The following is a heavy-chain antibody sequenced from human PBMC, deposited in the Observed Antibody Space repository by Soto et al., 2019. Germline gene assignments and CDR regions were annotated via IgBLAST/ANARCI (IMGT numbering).Heavy chain of an antibody. CDR2: ISWNRGRI. CDR1: GFTFDDYA. Sequence: EVQLVESGGGLVQPGRSLRLSCAASGFTFDDYAMHWVRQTPVKGLEWVAGISWNRGRIGYADSVKGRATISRDNAKKSLYLQMNSLRPEDTALYYCAKAACGGICYVADRGQGTLVTVSS. J-gene: IGHJ4*02. CDR3: AKAACGGICYVAD. D-gene: IGHD2-15*01. V-gene: IGHV3-9*01.